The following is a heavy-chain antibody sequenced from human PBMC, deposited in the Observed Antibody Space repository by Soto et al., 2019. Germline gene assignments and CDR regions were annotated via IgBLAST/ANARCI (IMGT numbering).Heavy chain of an antibody. CDR3: ARGAVAALMSWFDP. CDR2: IYYSGST. V-gene: IGHV4-31*03. Sequence: QVQLQESGPGLVKPSQTLSLTCTVSGGSISSGGYYWSWIRQHPGKGLEWIGYIYYSGSTYYNPSLKSRVTISVDTSKNQCSLKLSSVTAADTAVYYCARGAVAALMSWFDPWGQGTLVTVSS. J-gene: IGHJ5*02. D-gene: IGHD6-19*01. CDR1: GGSISSGGYY.